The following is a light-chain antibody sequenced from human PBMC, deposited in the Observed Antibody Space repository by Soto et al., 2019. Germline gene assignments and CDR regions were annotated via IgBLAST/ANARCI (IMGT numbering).Light chain of an antibody. CDR2: KAS. CDR1: QSTNNW. CDR3: QQHNSSPYT. Sequence: DIQLTQSPSTLSASVGDRVTISCRASQSTNNWVAWYQQKPGKAPKLLIYKASSLESGGPSRFSGSGSGTEFTLTISSLQPDDFATYYCQQHNSSPYTFGQGTKLEIK. V-gene: IGKV1-5*03. J-gene: IGKJ2*01.